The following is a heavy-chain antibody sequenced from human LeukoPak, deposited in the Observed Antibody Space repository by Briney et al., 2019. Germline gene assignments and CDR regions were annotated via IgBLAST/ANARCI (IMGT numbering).Heavy chain of an antibody. J-gene: IGHJ4*02. CDR3: ARHVDYYGSGSSPIYFDY. CDR2: IYPGDSDT. CDR1: GFTFSSYT. D-gene: IGHD3-10*01. Sequence: GGSLRLSCAASGFTFSSYTMNWVRQAPGKGLEWMGFIYPGDSDTRYRPSFQGSVTISADKSISTAYLQWSSLKASDTAMYYCARHVDYYGSGSSPIYFDYWGQGTLVTVSS. V-gene: IGHV5-51*01.